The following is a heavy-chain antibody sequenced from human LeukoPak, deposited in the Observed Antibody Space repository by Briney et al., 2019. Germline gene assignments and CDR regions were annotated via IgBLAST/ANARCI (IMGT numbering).Heavy chain of an antibody. CDR3: AREVKQWLVRGNWFDP. D-gene: IGHD6-19*01. CDR1: GGSISSSSYY. CDR2: IYYSGST. V-gene: IGHV4-39*07. Sequence: SETLSLTCTVSGGSISSSSYYWGWIRQPPGKGLEWIGSIYYSGSTYYNPSLKSRVTISVDTSKNQFSLKLSSVTAADTAVYYCAREVKQWLVRGNWFDPWGQGTPVTVSS. J-gene: IGHJ5*02.